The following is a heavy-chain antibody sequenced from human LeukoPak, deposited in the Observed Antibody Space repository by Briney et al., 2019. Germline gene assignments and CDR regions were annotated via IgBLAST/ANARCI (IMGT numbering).Heavy chain of an antibody. V-gene: IGHV3-53*01. D-gene: IGHD3-16*02. J-gene: IGHJ3*02. CDR3: ARADYVWGSYRLSQSFDAFDI. Sequence: GGSLRLSCAASGLTVSSNYMSWVRQAPGKGLEWVSVIYSDGGTHYADSVKGRFTISRDNSKNTLYLQMNTLRAEDTAMYYCARADYVWGSYRLSQSFDAFDIWGQGTMVTVSS. CDR2: IYSDGGT. CDR1: GLTVSSNY.